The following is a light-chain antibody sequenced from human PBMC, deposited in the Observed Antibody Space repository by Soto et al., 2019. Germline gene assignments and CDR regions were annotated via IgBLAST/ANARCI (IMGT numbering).Light chain of an antibody. CDR2: AAS. Sequence: DIQLTQSPSFLSASVGDRVTITCRASQAIDTYLAWYQQKPGKAPKLLIYAASLLQSGVPSRFSCSGSGTEFTLTINSLQPEDFASYYCQQLNSFPFIFGQGTRLEIK. V-gene: IGKV1-9*01. CDR1: QAIDTY. CDR3: QQLNSFPFI. J-gene: IGKJ5*01.